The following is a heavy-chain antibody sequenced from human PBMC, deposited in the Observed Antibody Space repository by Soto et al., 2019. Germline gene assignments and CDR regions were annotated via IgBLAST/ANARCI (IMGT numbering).Heavy chain of an antibody. V-gene: IGHV4-39*01. D-gene: IGHD2-15*01. CDR3: ARRIYCSGGSCFEYFQH. CDR2: IYYSGST. J-gene: IGHJ1*01. CDR1: GGSISSSSYY. Sequence: QLQLQESGPGLVKPSETLSLTCTVSGGSISSSSYYWGWIRQPPGKGLEWIGSIYYSGSTYYNPPLKSRVTISVDTSKNQFSLKLSSVTAADTAVYYCARRIYCSGGSCFEYFQHWGQGTLVTVSS.